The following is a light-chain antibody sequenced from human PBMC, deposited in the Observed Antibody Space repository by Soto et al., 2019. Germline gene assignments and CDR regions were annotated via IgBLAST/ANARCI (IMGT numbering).Light chain of an antibody. CDR3: QHYNSYSEA. V-gene: IGKV1-5*01. CDR1: QSISSW. J-gene: IGKJ1*01. Sequence: DIQMTQSPSTLSASVGDRVTITCRASQSISSWLAWYQQKPGKAPKVISYDASRLESGVPSRFRGSGSGTEFTLTISSLQPDDFETYYCQHYNSYSEAFGQGTKVDIK. CDR2: DAS.